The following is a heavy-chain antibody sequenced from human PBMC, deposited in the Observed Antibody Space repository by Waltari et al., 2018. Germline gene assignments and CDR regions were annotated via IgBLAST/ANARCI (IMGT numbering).Heavy chain of an antibody. V-gene: IGHV4-34*02. CDR2: INHAGYT. D-gene: IGHD2-15*01. J-gene: IGHJ6*02. CDR1: GGSFSCYY. Sequence: QVQLQQWGAGLLQSSETLSLTCAVYGGSFSCYYWCWVRQPPGKGLEWIGEINHAGYTNHNPSLRSRVTMSADTSKSQFSLKLNSVTAADTAVYYCVRLEDCTGPGGHCYSGDPFALDVWGQGTTVTVSS. CDR3: VRLEDCTGPGGHCYSGDPFALDV.